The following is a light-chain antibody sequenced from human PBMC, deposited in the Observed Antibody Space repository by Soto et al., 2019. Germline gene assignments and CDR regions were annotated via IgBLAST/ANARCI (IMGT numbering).Light chain of an antibody. CDR2: QAS. CDR1: QGISSY. Sequence: AIRMTQSPSSLSASTGDRVTITCRASQGISSYLAWYQQKPGKAPNLLIYQASRLESGVPSRFSGSGSGTEFTLTVSSLQPDDFATYYCQQHQTYSTFGQGTKVDIK. J-gene: IGKJ1*01. CDR3: QQHQTYST. V-gene: IGKV1-8*01.